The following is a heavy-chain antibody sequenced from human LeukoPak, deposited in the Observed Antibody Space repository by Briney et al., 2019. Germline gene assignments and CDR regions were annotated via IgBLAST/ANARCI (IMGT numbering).Heavy chain of an antibody. CDR2: INSDGSST. J-gene: IGHJ4*02. Sequence: PGGSRRLSCAASGFTFSSYWMHWVRQAPGKGLVWVSRINSDGSSTSYADSVKGRFTISRDNAKNTLYLQMNSLRAEDTAVYYCARYYFGSGSEDWGQGTLVTVSS. CDR1: GFTFSSYW. CDR3: ARYYFGSGSED. V-gene: IGHV3-74*01. D-gene: IGHD3-10*01.